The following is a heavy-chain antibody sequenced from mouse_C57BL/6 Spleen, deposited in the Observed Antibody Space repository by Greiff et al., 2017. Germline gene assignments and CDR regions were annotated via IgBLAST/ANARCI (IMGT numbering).Heavy chain of an antibody. D-gene: IGHD1-1*01. CDR2: IDPKNGDT. CDR1: GFNIKDYY. V-gene: IGHV14-4*01. CDR3: ARLSLCYAY. J-gene: IGHJ3*01. Sequence: VQLKQSGAELVRPGASVKLSCTASGFNIKDYYMHWVKQRPEQGLEWIGWIDPKNGDTEYNSKFKGKATITSDTPSTTAYLQLSSLTSEDTAVYYCARLSLCYAYWGQGTMVTVSA.